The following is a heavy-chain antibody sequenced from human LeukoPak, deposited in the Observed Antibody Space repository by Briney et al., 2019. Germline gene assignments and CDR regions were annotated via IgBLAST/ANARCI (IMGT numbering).Heavy chain of an antibody. CDR3: ARDTGGIAARRWDY. J-gene: IGHJ4*02. CDR1: VFTFSSYA. Sequence: PGRSLRLSCAASVFTFSSYAMHWVRQAPCKGLERVAVISYDGSNKYYADSVKGRFTISRDNSKNTLYLQMNSLRAEDTAVYYCARDTGGIAARRWDYWGQGTLVTVSS. D-gene: IGHD6-6*01. V-gene: IGHV3-30*04. CDR2: ISYDGSNK.